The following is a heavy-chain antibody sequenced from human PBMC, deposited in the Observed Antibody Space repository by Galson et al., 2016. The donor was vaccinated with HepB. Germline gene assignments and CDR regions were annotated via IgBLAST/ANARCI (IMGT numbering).Heavy chain of an antibody. CDR1: GSGIRSPNFY. J-gene: IGHJ4*02. V-gene: IGHV4-39*01. Sequence: SETLSLTCSVSGSGIRSPNFYWGWIRQSPGKSPEWIGTIFYSGTTYYNPSLDSRVAMSVGTSKNQFSLRLYSVTAADTAVYYCARHPYVYDYSGSYLSPFDFWGQGMVVTVSS. CDR3: ARHPYVYDYSGSYLSPFDF. D-gene: IGHD3-10*01. CDR2: IFYSGTT.